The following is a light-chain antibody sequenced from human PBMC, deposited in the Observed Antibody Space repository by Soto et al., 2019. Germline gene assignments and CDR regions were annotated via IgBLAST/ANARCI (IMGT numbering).Light chain of an antibody. J-gene: IGLJ1*01. CDR2: GNS. CDR1: SSNIGAGHD. Sequence: QSVLTQPPSASGAPGQRVTISCTGSSSNIGAGHDVHWYQQLPGTAPKLLIYGNSNRPSGVPDRFSGSKSGTSASLAITGLQAEDEADYYCQSYDSSLSGSEVFGTGTKVTVL. V-gene: IGLV1-40*01. CDR3: QSYDSSLSGSEV.